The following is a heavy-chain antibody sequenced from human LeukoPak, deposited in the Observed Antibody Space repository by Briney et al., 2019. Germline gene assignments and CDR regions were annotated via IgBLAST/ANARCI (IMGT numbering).Heavy chain of an antibody. J-gene: IGHJ3*02. V-gene: IGHV3-30*04. D-gene: IGHD3-22*01. CDR1: GFTFSSYA. CDR2: ISYDGSNK. Sequence: GRSLRLSCAASGFTFSSYAMHWVRQAPGKGLEWVAVISYDGSNKYYADSVKGRFTISRDNSKNTLYLQMNSLRAEDTAVYYCARGTRSITMIVVVRDAFDIWGQGTMVTVSS. CDR3: ARGTRSITMIVVVRDAFDI.